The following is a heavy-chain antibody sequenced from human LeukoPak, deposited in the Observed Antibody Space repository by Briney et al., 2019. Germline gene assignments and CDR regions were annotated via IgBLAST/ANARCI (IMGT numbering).Heavy chain of an antibody. CDR1: GGSISSYY. V-gene: IGHV4-59*12. J-gene: IGHJ4*02. D-gene: IGHD4-17*01. CDR3: ARGTLYGEYVFDY. CDR2: IFYSGTT. Sequence: SETLSLTCTVSGGSISSYYWSWIRQPPGKGLEWIGFIFYSGTTNYNPSLKSRVTISIDTSKNQFSLQLRSVTAADTAVYYCARGTLYGEYVFDYWGQGTLVTVSS.